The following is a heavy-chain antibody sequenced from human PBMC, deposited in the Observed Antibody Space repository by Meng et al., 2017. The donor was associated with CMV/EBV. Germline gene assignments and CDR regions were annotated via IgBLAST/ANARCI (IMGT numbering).Heavy chain of an antibody. Sequence: GGSLKISCAASGFTFSSYSMNWVRQAPGKGLEWVSSISSSSSYIYYADSVKGRFTISRDNAKNSLYLQMNSLRAEDTAVYYCARDYYNYYDFWSGYPRPYYYYGMDVWGQGTTVTVSS. CDR3: ARDYYNYYDFWSGYPRPYYYYGMDV. J-gene: IGHJ6*02. CDR1: GFTFSSYS. CDR2: ISSSSSYI. D-gene: IGHD3-3*01. V-gene: IGHV3-21*01.